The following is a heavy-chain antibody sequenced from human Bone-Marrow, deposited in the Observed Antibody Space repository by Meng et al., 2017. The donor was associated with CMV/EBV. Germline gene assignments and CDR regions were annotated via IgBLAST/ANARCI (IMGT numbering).Heavy chain of an antibody. CDR2: ISSSSSYI. CDR1: GFTFSDYY. V-gene: IGHV3-21*01. J-gene: IGHJ6*02. Sequence: GGSLRLSCAASGFTFSDYYMNWVRQAPGKGLEWVSSISSSSSYIYYADSVKGRFTISRDNAKNSLYLQMNSLRAEDTAVYYCARGPMREETQLELRGTYYYGMDVWGQGTTVTVSS. CDR3: ARGPMREETQLELRGTYYYGMDV. D-gene: IGHD1-7*01.